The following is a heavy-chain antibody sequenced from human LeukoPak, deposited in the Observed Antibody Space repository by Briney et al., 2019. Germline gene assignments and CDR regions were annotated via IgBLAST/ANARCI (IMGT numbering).Heavy chain of an antibody. Sequence: SETLSLTCTVSGGSISSYYWSWIRQPPGKGLEWIGYIYYSGSTNYNPSPKSRVTISVDTSKNQFSLKLSSVTAADTAVYYCARAIAAAEAFDIWGQGTMVTVSS. CDR3: ARAIAAAEAFDI. CDR2: IYYSGST. D-gene: IGHD6-13*01. J-gene: IGHJ3*02. CDR1: GGSISSYY. V-gene: IGHV4-59*01.